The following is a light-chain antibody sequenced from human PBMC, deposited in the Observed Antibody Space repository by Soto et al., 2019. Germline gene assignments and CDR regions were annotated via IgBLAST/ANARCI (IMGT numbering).Light chain of an antibody. CDR2: GAS. J-gene: IGKJ1*01. CDR3: QQYNNWPPWT. CDR1: QSVSSN. V-gene: IGKV3-15*01. Sequence: EIVMTQSPATLSVSPGERATLSCRASQSVSSNLAWYQQKPGQAPRLLIYGASTRAPGIPARFSGSGSGTEFTLAISSLQSEDFAVYYCQQYNNWPPWTFGQGTKVDLK.